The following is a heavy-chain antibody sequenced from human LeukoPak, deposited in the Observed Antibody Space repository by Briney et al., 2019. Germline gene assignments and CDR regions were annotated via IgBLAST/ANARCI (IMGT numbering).Heavy chain of an antibody. Sequence: SETLSLTCAVYGGSFSGYYWSWIRQPPGKGLEWIGEINHSGSTNYNPSLKSRVTISVDTSKNQFSLKLSSVTAADTAVYYCARVGGRGYCSSTSCPTTRKYYHYMDVWGKGTTVTVSS. CDR2: INHSGST. CDR3: ARVGGRGYCSSTSCPTTRKYYHYMDV. CDR1: GGSFSGYY. D-gene: IGHD2-2*01. V-gene: IGHV4-34*01. J-gene: IGHJ6*03.